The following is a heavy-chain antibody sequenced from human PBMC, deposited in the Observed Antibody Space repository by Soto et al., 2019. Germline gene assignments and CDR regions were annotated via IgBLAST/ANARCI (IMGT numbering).Heavy chain of an antibody. J-gene: IGHJ5*02. V-gene: IGHV4-61*08. Sequence: PSEILSLTCTVSGGSVSSGGCYWSWIRQPPGKGLEWIGYIYYSGSTNYNPSLKSRVTISVDTSKNQFSLKLRFVTAADTAVYYCASGRYDSSGYHYWFDPWGQGTLVTVS. CDR2: IYYSGST. D-gene: IGHD3-22*01. CDR3: ASGRYDSSGYHYWFDP. CDR1: GGSVSSGGCY.